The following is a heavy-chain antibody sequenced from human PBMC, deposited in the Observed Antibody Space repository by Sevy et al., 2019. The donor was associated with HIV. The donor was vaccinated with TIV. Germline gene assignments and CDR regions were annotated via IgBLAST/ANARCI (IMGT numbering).Heavy chain of an antibody. Sequence: GGSLRLSFVASGFTFSDSWMTWVRQAPGKGLERIAFINEDGSRLGYVDSVRGRFTISRENTKNSLYLQMNSLRAEDTAVYFCARDRAYSALDYWGQGTLVTVSS. CDR1: GFTFSDSW. V-gene: IGHV3-7*01. CDR3: ARDRAYSALDY. CDR2: INEDGSRL. J-gene: IGHJ4*02. D-gene: IGHD5-18*01.